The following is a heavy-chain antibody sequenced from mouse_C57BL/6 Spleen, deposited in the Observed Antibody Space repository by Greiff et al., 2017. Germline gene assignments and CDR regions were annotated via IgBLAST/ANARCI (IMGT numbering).Heavy chain of an antibody. J-gene: IGHJ4*01. CDR3: AIYYDYDRGSLYAMDY. Sequence: QVQLKQSGAELAKPGASVKLSCKASGYTFTSYWMHWVKQRPGQGLEWIGYINPSSGYTKYNQKFKDKATLTADKSSSTAYMQLSSLTYEDSAVYYCAIYYDYDRGSLYAMDYWGQGTSVTVSS. CDR2: INPSSGYT. V-gene: IGHV1-7*01. D-gene: IGHD2-4*01. CDR1: GYTFTSYW.